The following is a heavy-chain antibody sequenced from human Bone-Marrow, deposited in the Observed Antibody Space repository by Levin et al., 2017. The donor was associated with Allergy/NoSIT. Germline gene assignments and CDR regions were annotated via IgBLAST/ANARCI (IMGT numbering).Heavy chain of an antibody. CDR1: GFSFSNYV. CDR3: ARELAEGNYDEPLDY. D-gene: IGHD1-14*01. CDR2: ISYDGNKT. V-gene: IGHV3-30*04. J-gene: IGHJ4*02. Sequence: PGGSLRLSCAASGFSFSNYVIHWVRQAPGKGLDWLAVISYDGNKTYYADSVKGRFTISRDNSRNTLSLQMNSLRPEDTALYYCARELAEGNYDEPLDYWGQGILVTVSS.